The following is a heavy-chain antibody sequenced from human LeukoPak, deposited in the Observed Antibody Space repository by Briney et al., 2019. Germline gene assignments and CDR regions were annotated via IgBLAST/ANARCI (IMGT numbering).Heavy chain of an antibody. CDR1: GYSFSNYW. D-gene: IGHD5-24*01. CDR2: IYPGDSDT. V-gene: IGHV5-51*01. J-gene: IGHJ3*02. CDR3: ARRLVDGYNHDDAFDI. Sequence: RGESLKISCKGSGYSFSNYWIGWVRQMPGKGLEWMGIIYPGDSDTRYSPSFQGQVTISADKSISTAYLQWSSLKASDTAMYYCARRLVDGYNHDDAFDIWGQGTMVTVSS.